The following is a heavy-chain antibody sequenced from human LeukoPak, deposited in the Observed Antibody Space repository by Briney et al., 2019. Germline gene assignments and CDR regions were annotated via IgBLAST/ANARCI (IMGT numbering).Heavy chain of an antibody. D-gene: IGHD3-10*01. CDR3: AKGVRITMVRGAFDI. Sequence: GGSLRLSCAASGFTFSSYAMSWVRQAPGKGLEWVSGISWNSGSIAYADSVKGRFTISRDNAKNSLYLQMNSLRAEDTALYYCAKGVRITMVRGAFDIWGQGTMVTVSS. CDR1: GFTFSSYA. V-gene: IGHV3-9*01. CDR2: ISWNSGSI. J-gene: IGHJ3*02.